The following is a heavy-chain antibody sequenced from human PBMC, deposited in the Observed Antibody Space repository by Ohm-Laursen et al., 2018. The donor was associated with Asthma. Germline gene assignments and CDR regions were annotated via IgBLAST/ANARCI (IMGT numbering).Heavy chain of an antibody. CDR3: ARGRSEGLQ. Sequence: SLRLSCAASGFIFSDYFAHWVRHGPGGGLIWISHIFPDGRHTNYADSVRGRFTISRDDAKNTLYLHMTGLRADDTAVYYCARGRSEGLQWGQGTLVTVSS. V-gene: IGHV3-74*01. CDR1: GFIFSDYF. J-gene: IGHJ4*02. CDR2: IFPDGRHT.